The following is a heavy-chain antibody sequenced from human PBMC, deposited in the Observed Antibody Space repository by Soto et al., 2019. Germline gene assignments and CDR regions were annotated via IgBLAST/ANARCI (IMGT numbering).Heavy chain of an antibody. J-gene: IGHJ4*02. CDR3: ARDLRTQYYYGSGSYYNTDY. CDR2: ISYDGSNK. CDR1: GFTFSSYA. V-gene: IGHV3-30-3*01. D-gene: IGHD3-10*01. Sequence: GGSLRLSCAASGFTFSSYAMHWVRQAPGKGLEWVAVISYDGSNKYYADSVKGRFTISRDNSKNTLYLQMNSLRAEDTAVYYCARDLRTQYYYGSGSYYNTDYWGQGTLVTVS.